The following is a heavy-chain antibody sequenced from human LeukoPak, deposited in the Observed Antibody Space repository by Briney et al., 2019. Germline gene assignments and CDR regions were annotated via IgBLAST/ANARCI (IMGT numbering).Heavy chain of an antibody. CDR2: ISAYNGNT. CDR1: GYTFTSYG. J-gene: IGHJ3*02. Sequence: ASVKVSCKASGYTFTSYGISWVRQAPGQGLEWMGWISAYNGNTNYAQKLQGRVTMTTDTSTSTAYMELRSLRSDDTAVYYCARAAEYPSGSYFGDAFDIWGQGTMVTVSS. CDR3: ARAAEYPSGSYFGDAFDI. D-gene: IGHD1-26*01. V-gene: IGHV1-18*01.